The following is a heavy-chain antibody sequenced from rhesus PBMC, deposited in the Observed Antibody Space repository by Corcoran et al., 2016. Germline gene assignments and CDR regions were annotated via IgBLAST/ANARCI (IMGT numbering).Heavy chain of an antibody. D-gene: IGHD3-16*01. CDR3: ATGVYSFDY. Sequence: EVQLVQSGAEVKKPGASVKISCKASGYTFTDYYLHWVRQDPGKGLAWMGRVVPEDGEANYAQKFQDRVTITRDTSTDTAYMELSSLRSEDTAVYYCATGVYSFDYWGQGVLVTVSS. V-gene: IGHV1-111*01. J-gene: IGHJ4*01. CDR1: GYTFTDYY. CDR2: VVPEDGEA.